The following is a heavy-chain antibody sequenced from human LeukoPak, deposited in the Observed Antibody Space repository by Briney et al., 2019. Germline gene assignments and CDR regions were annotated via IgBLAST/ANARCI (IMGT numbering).Heavy chain of an antibody. V-gene: IGHV3-23*01. Sequence: PGGSLRLSCAASGFTFSSYAMSWVRQAPGKGLEWVSAISGSGGSTYYADSVKGRFTISRDNSKSTLYLQMNSLRAEDTAVYYCAKGLRYFDWLSLHWGQGTLVTVSS. D-gene: IGHD3-9*01. CDR1: GFTFSSYA. J-gene: IGHJ4*02. CDR3: AKGLRYFDWLSLH. CDR2: ISGSGGST.